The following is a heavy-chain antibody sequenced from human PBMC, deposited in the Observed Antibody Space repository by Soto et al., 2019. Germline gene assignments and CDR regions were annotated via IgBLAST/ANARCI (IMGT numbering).Heavy chain of an antibody. Sequence: ASVKVSCKASGYTFTSYAMHWVRQAPGQGLEWMGWINAGNGNTKYSQKFQGRVTITRDTSISTAYMELSSLRSEDTAVYYCARGIDFWIGHYPPSSMDVWGKGPTVTVSS. J-gene: IGHJ6*03. CDR2: INAGNGNT. CDR3: ARGIDFWIGHYPPSSMDV. CDR1: GYTFTSYA. D-gene: IGHD3-3*01. V-gene: IGHV1-3*01.